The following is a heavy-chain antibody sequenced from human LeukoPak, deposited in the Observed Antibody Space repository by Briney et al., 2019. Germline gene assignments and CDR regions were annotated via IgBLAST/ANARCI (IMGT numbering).Heavy chain of an antibody. J-gene: IGHJ3*02. Sequence: SETLSLTCAVSGGSISSYYWSWIRQPPGKGLEWIGYIYYSGSTNYNPSLKSRVTISVDTSKNQFSLKLSSVTAADTAVYYCARPYYDSSGYHDAFDIWGQGTMVTVSS. CDR2: IYYSGST. CDR1: GGSISSYY. D-gene: IGHD3-22*01. CDR3: ARPYYDSSGYHDAFDI. V-gene: IGHV4-59*01.